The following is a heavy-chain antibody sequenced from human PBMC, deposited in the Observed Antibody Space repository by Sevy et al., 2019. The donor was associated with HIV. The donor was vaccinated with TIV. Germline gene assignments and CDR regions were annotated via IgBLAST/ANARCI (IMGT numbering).Heavy chain of an antibody. CDR2: KTGGAGVT. Sequence: GGSLRLSCAASGFSLSNYAMSWVRQAPGKGLEWISTKTGGAGVTYYADSVKGRFTISRDNSKNTLFLQMNSLRAEETALYYCAKGRIPSIGTLGPFDSWGQGTLVTVSS. CDR1: GFSLSNYA. V-gene: IGHV3-23*01. D-gene: IGHD6-6*01. CDR3: AKGRIPSIGTLGPFDS. J-gene: IGHJ4*02.